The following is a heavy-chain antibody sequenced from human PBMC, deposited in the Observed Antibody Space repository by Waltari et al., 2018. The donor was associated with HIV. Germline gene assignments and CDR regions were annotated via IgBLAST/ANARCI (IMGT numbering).Heavy chain of an antibody. J-gene: IGHJ6*02. Sequence: QVHLVQSGPEVKRPGASVKISCKAYEYTFINFDVNWVRQAAGQGPEWLGWMNPSSGNPAAQYRVEVRCTRTRDVSTDTAYMEMSGLTPEDTAIYYCALSSSAKGNRYFYYGLDGWGQGTPVTV. V-gene: IGHV1-8*02. CDR3: ALSSSAKGNRYFYYGLDG. CDR1: EYTFINFD. CDR2: MNPSSGNP. D-gene: IGHD2-2*01.